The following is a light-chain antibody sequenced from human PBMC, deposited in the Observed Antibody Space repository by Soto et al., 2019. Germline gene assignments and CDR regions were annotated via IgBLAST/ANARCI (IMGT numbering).Light chain of an antibody. CDR3: QHYDKSSYT. J-gene: IGKJ2*01. Sequence: DIQMTQSPSTLSASIGDRVTITCRASQRITGWLAWYQQKPGKAPKFLNFKVSALPSGVPSRFSGGGSGTEFTLTISSLQPDDFATYYCQHYDKSSYTFGQGTRVEV. CDR1: QRITGW. V-gene: IGKV1-5*03. CDR2: KVS.